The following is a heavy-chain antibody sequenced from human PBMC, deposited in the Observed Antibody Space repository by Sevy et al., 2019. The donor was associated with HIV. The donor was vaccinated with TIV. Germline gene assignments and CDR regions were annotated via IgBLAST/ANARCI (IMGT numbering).Heavy chain of an antibody. Sequence: ASVKVSCKASGGTFSSYAISWVRQAPGQGLEWMGGIIPIFGTANYAQKFQGRVTITADKSKSTAYMELSSLRSEDTAVYYCARGAGYYWDDAFDIWGQGTLVTVSS. D-gene: IGHD3-22*01. V-gene: IGHV1-69*06. CDR1: GGTFSSYA. J-gene: IGHJ3*02. CDR2: IIPIFGTA. CDR3: ARGAGYYWDDAFDI.